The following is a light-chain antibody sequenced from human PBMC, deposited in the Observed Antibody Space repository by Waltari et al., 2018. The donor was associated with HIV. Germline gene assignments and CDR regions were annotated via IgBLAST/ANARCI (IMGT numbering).Light chain of an antibody. CDR2: RNN. CDR3: LSWDDSLRVWV. Sequence: QSVVTQPPSASGTPGQRVTISCSGSSSNIGSNYVNWYQQLPGTAPKLLIHRNNQRPSGVPDRFSASKSGTSASLAISGLRSEDEADYYCLSWDDSLRVWVFGGGTKVTVL. V-gene: IGLV1-47*01. J-gene: IGLJ3*02. CDR1: SSNIGSNY.